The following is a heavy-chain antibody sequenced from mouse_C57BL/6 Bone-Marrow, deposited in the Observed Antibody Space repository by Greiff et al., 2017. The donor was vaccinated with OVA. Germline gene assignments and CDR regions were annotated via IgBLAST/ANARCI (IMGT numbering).Heavy chain of an antibody. CDR2: ISSGGSYT. V-gene: IGHV5-6*02. CDR3: ARRGVTDVDY. CDR1: GFTFSSYG. D-gene: IGHD2-2*01. Sequence: DVKLVESGGDLVKPGGSLKLSCAASGFTFSSYGMSWVRQTPDKRLEWVATISSGGSYTYSPDSVKGRFTISRYNAKNTLYLQMSSLKSEDTAMYYCARRGVTDVDYWGRGTTLTVSS. J-gene: IGHJ2*01.